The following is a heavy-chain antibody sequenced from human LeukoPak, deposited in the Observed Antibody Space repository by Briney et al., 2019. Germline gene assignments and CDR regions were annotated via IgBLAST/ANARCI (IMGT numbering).Heavy chain of an antibody. J-gene: IGHJ1*01. Sequence: GGSLRLSCAASGFTFSTYGMSWVLQVPGKGLEWVSAISGSGDTPYYADSVKGRFTISRDNSRNTIYLQINSLRAEDTAIYYCAKAPISNWGSLFENWGQGTQVIVSA. D-gene: IGHD7-27*01. CDR3: AKAPISNWGSLFEN. V-gene: IGHV3-23*01. CDR1: GFTFSTYG. CDR2: ISGSGDTP.